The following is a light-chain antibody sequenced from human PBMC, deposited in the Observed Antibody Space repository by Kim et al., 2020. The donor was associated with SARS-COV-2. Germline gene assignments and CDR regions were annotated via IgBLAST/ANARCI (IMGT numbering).Light chain of an antibody. CDR3: QAWDRSTVV. Sequence: SYELTLPPSVSVSPGQTASVTCSGDELSYKYVCWYQQKPAQSPVLVIYHRDRRPSGIPERFSGSMSGNTATLTISGTQAMDEGDYYCQAWDRSTVVFGGGTKLTVL. J-gene: IGLJ2*01. CDR1: ELSYKY. V-gene: IGLV3-1*01. CDR2: HRD.